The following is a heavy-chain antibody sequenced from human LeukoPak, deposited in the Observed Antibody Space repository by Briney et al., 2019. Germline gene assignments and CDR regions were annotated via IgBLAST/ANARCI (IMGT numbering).Heavy chain of an antibody. CDR2: IYYSGST. CDR3: ARYGPRGYFDY. V-gene: IGHV4-59*01. D-gene: IGHD3-10*01. J-gene: IGHJ4*02. Sequence: SETLSLTCTVSGGSISSYYWSWIRQPPGKGLEWIGYIYYSGSTNYNPSLKSRVTISVDTSKYQFSLKLSSVTAADTAVYYCARYGPRGYFDYWGQGTLVTVSS. CDR1: GGSISSYY.